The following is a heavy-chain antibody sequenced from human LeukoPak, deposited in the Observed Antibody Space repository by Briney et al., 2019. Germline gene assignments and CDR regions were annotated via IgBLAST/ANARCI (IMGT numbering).Heavy chain of an antibody. CDR3: ARDRSVPAAIDYYYYYMDV. D-gene: IGHD2-2*01. Sequence: PGGSLRLSCAASGFTFSSYWMSWVRQAPGKGLEWVANIKQDGSEKYYVDSVKGRFTISRDNAKNSLYLQMNSLRAEDTAVYYCARDRSVPAAIDYYYYYMDVWGKGTTVTVSS. CDR2: IKQDGSEK. J-gene: IGHJ6*03. V-gene: IGHV3-7*01. CDR1: GFTFSSYW.